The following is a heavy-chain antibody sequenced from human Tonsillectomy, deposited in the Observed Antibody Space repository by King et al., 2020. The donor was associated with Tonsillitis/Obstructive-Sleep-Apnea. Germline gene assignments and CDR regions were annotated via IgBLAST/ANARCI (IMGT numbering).Heavy chain of an antibody. J-gene: IGHJ4*02. D-gene: IGHD3-3*01. CDR2: LSPLFGTA. Sequence: GQLVQSGAEVKKPGSSVKVSCKASVSTFSSYAISWVRQAPGQVLECIGGLSPLFGTAYYAQKFQVRATITADESTSTAYMELSSLRSEDTAVYYCARVTRPVGTIFGVAPFDYWGQGTLVTVSS. CDR3: ARVTRPVGTIFGVAPFDY. CDR1: VSTFSSYA. V-gene: IGHV1-69*12.